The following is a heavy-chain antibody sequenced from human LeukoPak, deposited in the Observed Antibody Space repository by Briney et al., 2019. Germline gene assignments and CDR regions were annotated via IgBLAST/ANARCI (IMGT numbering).Heavy chain of an antibody. CDR1: GYSFTSNS. V-gene: IGHV5-51*01. CDR3: ERRGSTRCSGSCCYSLGFDS. J-gene: IGHJ4*02. D-gene: IGHD2-15*01. Sequence: GESLKISCKASGYSFTSNSIGWVRQMPGKGLEWMGLIYPDDSHTTYGPSFQGHVTISADRSISTAYLQWSSLQATDTAIYYCERRGSTRCSGSCCYSLGFDSWGQGTLVTVSS. CDR2: IYPDDSHT.